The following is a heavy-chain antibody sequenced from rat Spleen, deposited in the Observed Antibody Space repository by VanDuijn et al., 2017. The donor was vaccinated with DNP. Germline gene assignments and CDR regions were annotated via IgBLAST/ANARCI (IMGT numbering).Heavy chain of an antibody. J-gene: IGHJ2*01. CDR2: ISYDGGTT. D-gene: IGHD1-12*02. Sequence: EVQLVESGGGLVQPGRSLKLSCAASGFIFSKYGMAWVRQAPTKGLEWVTYISYDGGTTYYRDSVKGRFTISRDNAKSTLYLQMNSLRSEDMATYYCARPDYYDGSYPHYWGQGVMVTVSS. CDR3: ARPDYYDGSYPHY. CDR1: GFIFSKYG. V-gene: IGHV5-22*01.